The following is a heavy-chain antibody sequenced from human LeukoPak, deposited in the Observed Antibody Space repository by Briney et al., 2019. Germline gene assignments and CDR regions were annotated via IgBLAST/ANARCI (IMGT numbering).Heavy chain of an antibody. V-gene: IGHV3-15*01. D-gene: IGHD6-19*01. J-gene: IGHJ4*02. CDR2: IRSKTDGGTT. CDR1: GFTLKNAW. CDR3: TTGTEQQWLSLDY. Sequence: GGSLRLSCVASGFTLKNAWMSWVRQAPGKGLEWVGRIRSKTDGGTTDYAAPVKGRFTISRDDAKNTLYLQMNSLKTEDTAVYYCTTGTEQQWLSLDYWGQGTLVTVSS.